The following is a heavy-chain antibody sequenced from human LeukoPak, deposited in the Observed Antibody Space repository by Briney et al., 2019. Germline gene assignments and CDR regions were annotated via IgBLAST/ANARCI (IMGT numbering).Heavy chain of an antibody. CDR2: ISGSGGST. D-gene: IGHD1-26*01. V-gene: IGHV3-23*01. Sequence: PGESLRLSCAASGFTFSSYDMSWVRQAPGKGLEWVSAISGSGGSTYYADSVKGRFTISRDNSKNTLYLQMNNLRAEDTAVYYCAKDTYSGSYYDYWGQGTLVTVSS. CDR1: GFTFSSYD. J-gene: IGHJ4*02. CDR3: AKDTYSGSYYDY.